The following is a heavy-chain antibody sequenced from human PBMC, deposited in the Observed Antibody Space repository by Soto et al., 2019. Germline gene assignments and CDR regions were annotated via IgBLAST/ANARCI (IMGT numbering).Heavy chain of an antibody. V-gene: IGHV3-48*03. D-gene: IGHD2-8*01. J-gene: IGHJ6*02. CDR1: GFTFSSYE. CDR2: ISSSGSTI. CDR3: AREGRDIVLMVYATHHYYGMDV. Sequence: PGGSLRLSCAASGFTFSSYEMNWVRQAPGKGLEWVSYISSSGSTIYYADSVKGRFTISRDNAKNSLYLQMNSLRAEDTAVYYCAREGRDIVLMVYATHHYYGMDVWGQGTTVTVS.